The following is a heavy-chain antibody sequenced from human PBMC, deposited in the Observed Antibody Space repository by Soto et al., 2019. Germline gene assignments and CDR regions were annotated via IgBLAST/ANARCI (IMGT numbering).Heavy chain of an antibody. J-gene: IGHJ4*02. V-gene: IGHV1-8*01. D-gene: IGHD2-15*01. Sequence: ASVMVSCKASGYTFTSYDINWVRQAPGQGLEWMGWMNPNSGNTGYAQKYQGRVTMTRNTSISTAYMELSSLRSEDTAVYYCAITVRDIVVVVAATNYYFDYWGQGTLVTVSS. CDR2: MNPNSGNT. CDR1: GYTFTSYD. CDR3: AITVRDIVVVVAATNYYFDY.